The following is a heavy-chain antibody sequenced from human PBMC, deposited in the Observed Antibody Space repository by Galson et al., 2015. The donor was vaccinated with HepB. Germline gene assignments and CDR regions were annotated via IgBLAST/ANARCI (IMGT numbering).Heavy chain of an antibody. CDR2: INGNGGKT. D-gene: IGHD6-6*01. CDR3: AKWGQYSSSARYYYGMDV. CDR1: GFIFSTYA. J-gene: IGHJ6*02. V-gene: IGHV3-23*01. Sequence: SLRLSCAASGFIFSTYAMTWVRQAPGKGLEWVANINGNGGKTYYADFLKVRFTISRDNSKNRLYLQMNSLRVEDTAVYYCAKWGQYSSSARYYYGMDVWGQGTLVTVSS.